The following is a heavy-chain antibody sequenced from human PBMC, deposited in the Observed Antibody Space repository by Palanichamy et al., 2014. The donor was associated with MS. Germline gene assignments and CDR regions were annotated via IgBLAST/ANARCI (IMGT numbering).Heavy chain of an antibody. V-gene: IGHV3-7*01. Sequence: EVQLVESGGGLVQRGGSLRLSCVASGFTFSSYWMSWVRQAPGKGLEWVANIKEDGNKGNYVDSVKGRFTISRDNAKNSPYLQMNSLRAEDTAIYYCARKLIAVAGPIDYWGQGTLVTVSS. CDR3: ARKLIAVAGPIDY. CDR1: GFTFSSYW. CDR2: IKEDGNKG. J-gene: IGHJ4*02. D-gene: IGHD6-19*01.